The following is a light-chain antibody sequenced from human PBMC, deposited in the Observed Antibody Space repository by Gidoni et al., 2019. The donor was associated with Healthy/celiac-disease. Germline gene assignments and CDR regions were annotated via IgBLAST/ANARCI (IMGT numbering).Light chain of an antibody. CDR3: QQYDNLPLT. Sequence: EIPMTPSPPSLSASVGDRVTITCQASQDISNYLNWYQQKPGKAPKLLIYDASNLETGVPSRFSGSGSGTDFTFTISSLQPEDIATYYCQQYDNLPLTFGRGTRLEIK. CDR1: QDISNY. J-gene: IGKJ5*01. CDR2: DAS. V-gene: IGKV1-33*01.